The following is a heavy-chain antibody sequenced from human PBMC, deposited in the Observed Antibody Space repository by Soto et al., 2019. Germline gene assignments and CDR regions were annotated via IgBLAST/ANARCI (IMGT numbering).Heavy chain of an antibody. CDR3: AKDQGYSTSYYGYVDL. D-gene: IGHD6-13*01. CDR2: ITWNSGII. J-gene: IGHJ2*01. Sequence: EVQLVESGGGLVQPGRSLRLSCAASGFTFDDYAMHWVRQPPGKGLEWVSGITWNSGIIGYADSVKGRFTISRDNAKNSLYLQMNSLRPEDTALYYCAKDQGYSTSYYGYVDLWGRGTLATVSS. CDR1: GFTFDDYA. V-gene: IGHV3-9*01.